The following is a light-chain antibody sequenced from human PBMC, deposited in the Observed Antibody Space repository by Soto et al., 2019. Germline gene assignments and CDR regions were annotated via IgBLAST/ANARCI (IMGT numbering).Light chain of an antibody. J-gene: IGLJ1*01. V-gene: IGLV1-44*01. CDR1: KGNIGNNT. CDR2: KST. Sequence: QSVLTQPPSASGTPGHRDTISCSGGKGNIGNNTLNWYQQFPGMPPQPFIRKSTQPPSGVPDRFSGSKSATSASLAISGLQSEDEADYYCAAWDDSVNGYVFGTGTKVTVL. CDR3: AAWDDSVNGYV.